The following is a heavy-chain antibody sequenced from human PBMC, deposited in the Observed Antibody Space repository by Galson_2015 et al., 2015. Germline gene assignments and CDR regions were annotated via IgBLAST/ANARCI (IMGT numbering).Heavy chain of an antibody. Sequence: SLRLSCAASGFTFSSYWMTWVRQAPGKGLEWVANIKQDGSEKYYVDSVKGRFTISRDNAKNSLYLQMNSLRAEDTAVYYCARDSGNSNHYGSRGFSSYYYGMDVWGQGTTVAVSS. J-gene: IGHJ6*02. CDR3: ARDSGNSNHYGSRGFSSYYYGMDV. D-gene: IGHD3-22*01. CDR1: GFTFSSYW. V-gene: IGHV3-7*01. CDR2: IKQDGSEK.